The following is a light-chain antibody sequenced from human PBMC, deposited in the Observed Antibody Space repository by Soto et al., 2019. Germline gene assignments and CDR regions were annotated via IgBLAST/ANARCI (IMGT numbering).Light chain of an antibody. Sequence: EILLTQYPGTLSLSPGERATLSCRGSQSVSSRYLAWYQQKPCQAPRLLIYGASSRATGIPDRFSGSGSGTDFTLPISRLEPQDFAVYYCQQYGSSHPRTFGHGTRLEIK. V-gene: IGKV3-20*01. CDR3: QQYGSSHPRT. J-gene: IGKJ5*01. CDR1: QSVSSRY. CDR2: GAS.